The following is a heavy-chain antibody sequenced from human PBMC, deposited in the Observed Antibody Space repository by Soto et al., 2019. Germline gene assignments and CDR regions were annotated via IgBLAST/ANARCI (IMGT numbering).Heavy chain of an antibody. Sequence: PGGSLRLSCAASGFTVSSNYMSWVRQAPGKGLEWVSVIYSGGSTYYADSVKGRFTISRDNSKNTLYLQMNSLRAEDTAVYYCARESSSSGKNYYYYYGMDVWGQGTTVTVSS. CDR1: GFTVSSNY. CDR2: IYSGGST. J-gene: IGHJ6*02. V-gene: IGHV3-66*01. D-gene: IGHD6-13*01. CDR3: ARESSSSGKNYYYYYGMDV.